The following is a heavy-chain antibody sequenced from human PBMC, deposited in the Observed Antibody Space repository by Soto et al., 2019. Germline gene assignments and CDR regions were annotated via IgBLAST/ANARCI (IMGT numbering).Heavy chain of an antibody. CDR1: GGSISSYY. J-gene: IGHJ5*02. D-gene: IGHD2-15*01. CDR3: ASTVVVAAKVWFDP. Sequence: SETLSLTCTVSGGSISSYYWSWIRQPPGKGLEWIGYIYYSGSTNYNPSLKSRVTISVDTSKNQFSLKLSSVTAADTAVYYCASTVVVAAKVWFDPWGQGTLVTVSS. CDR2: IYYSGST. V-gene: IGHV4-59*01.